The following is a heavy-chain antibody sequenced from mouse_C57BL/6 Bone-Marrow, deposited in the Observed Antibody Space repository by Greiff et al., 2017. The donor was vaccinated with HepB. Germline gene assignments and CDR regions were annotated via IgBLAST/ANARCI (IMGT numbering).Heavy chain of an antibody. V-gene: IGHV1-80*01. CDR3: ARGGSSGYFYAMDY. J-gene: IGHJ4*01. CDR1: GYAFSSYW. CDR2: IYPGDGDT. D-gene: IGHD3-2*02. Sequence: VKLQESGAELVKPGASVKISCKASGYAFSSYWMNWVKQRPGKGLEWIGQIYPGDGDTNYNGKFKGKATLTADKSSSTAYMQLSSLTSEDSAVYFCARGGSSGYFYAMDYWGQGTSVTVSS.